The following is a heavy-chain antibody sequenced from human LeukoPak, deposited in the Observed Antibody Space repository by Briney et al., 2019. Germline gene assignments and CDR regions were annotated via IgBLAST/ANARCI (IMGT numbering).Heavy chain of an antibody. Sequence: SETLSLTCTVSGGSISSSSHYWGWIRQPPGKGLEWIGSMYYRGSTYHNPSLKSRVTISVDTSKNQFSLKLSSVTAADTAVYYCARDAMVRGVISPLYYYYMDVWGKGTTVTISS. V-gene: IGHV4-39*07. CDR3: ARDAMVRGVISPLYYYYMDV. D-gene: IGHD3-10*01. J-gene: IGHJ6*03. CDR1: GGSISSSSHY. CDR2: MYYRGST.